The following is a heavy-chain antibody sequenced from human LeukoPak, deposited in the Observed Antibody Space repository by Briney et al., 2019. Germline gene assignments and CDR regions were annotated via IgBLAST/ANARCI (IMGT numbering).Heavy chain of an antibody. D-gene: IGHD3-22*01. CDR1: GGSFSSYA. Sequence: SVNVSCKASGGSFSSYAISWVRQAPGQGLEWMGRIIPILGIANYAQKFQGRVTITADKSTSTAYMELSSLRSEDTAVYYCARGPSRGGLRYDSSGYYVGYWGQGTLVTVSS. CDR3: ARGPSRGGLRYDSSGYYVGY. CDR2: IIPILGIA. J-gene: IGHJ4*02. V-gene: IGHV1-69*04.